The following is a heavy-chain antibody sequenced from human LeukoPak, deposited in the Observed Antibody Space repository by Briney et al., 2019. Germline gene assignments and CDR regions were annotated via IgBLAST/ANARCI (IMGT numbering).Heavy chain of an antibody. CDR3: ARDNSVEDTAWWFAP. CDR1: GYTFTSYY. V-gene: IGHV1-46*01. Sequence: ASVKVSCKASGYTFTSYYMHWVRQAPGQGLEWMGIINPSGGSTSYAQKFQGRVTMTRDMSTSTDYMELRSLRSEDTAVYYCARDNSVEDTAWWFAPSGQRTLVTVSS. D-gene: IGHD4-23*01. CDR2: INPSGGST. J-gene: IGHJ5*02.